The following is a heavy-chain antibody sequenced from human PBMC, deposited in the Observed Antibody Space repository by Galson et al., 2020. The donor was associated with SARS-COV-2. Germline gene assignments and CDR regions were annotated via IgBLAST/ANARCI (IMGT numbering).Heavy chain of an antibody. D-gene: IGHD3-22*01. Sequence: GGSLRLSCAASGFTFSSYGMHWVRQAPGKGLEWVAVIWYDGSNKYYADSVKGRFTISRDNSKNTLYLQMNSLRAEDTAVYYCARDLGYGYYDSSGRDYWGQGTLVTVSS. V-gene: IGHV3-33*01. CDR1: GFTFSSYG. J-gene: IGHJ4*02. CDR2: IWYDGSNK. CDR3: ARDLGYGYYDSSGRDY.